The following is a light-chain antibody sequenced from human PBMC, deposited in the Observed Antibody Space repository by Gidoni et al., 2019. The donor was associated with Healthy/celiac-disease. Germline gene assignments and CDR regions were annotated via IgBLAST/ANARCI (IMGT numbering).Light chain of an antibody. V-gene: IGKV3-20*01. CDR1: QSVSSSY. J-gene: IGKJ1*01. Sequence: ELVLTQSPGTLSLSPGERATLSCRAIQSVSSSYLAWYQQKPGQAPRLLIYGASSRATGIPDRFSGSGSGTDFTLTISRLEPEDFAVYYCQQYGSSPWWTFGQGTKVEIK. CDR2: GAS. CDR3: QQYGSSPWWT.